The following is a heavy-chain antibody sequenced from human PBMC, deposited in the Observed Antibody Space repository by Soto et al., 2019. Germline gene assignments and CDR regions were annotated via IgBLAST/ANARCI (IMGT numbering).Heavy chain of an antibody. V-gene: IGHV3-23*01. CDR3: AKSDDSSGYIPWDY. CDR1: GFTFSNYA. CDR2: ISGSGGST. J-gene: IGHJ4*02. Sequence: EVQLLESGGGLVQPGGSLRLSCAASGFTFSNYAMNWVRQAPGKGLEWVSAISGSGGSTYYADSVKGRFTISRDNSKNTLYLQMNSLRAEDTAVYYCAKSDDSSGYIPWDYWGQGTLVTVSS. D-gene: IGHD3-22*01.